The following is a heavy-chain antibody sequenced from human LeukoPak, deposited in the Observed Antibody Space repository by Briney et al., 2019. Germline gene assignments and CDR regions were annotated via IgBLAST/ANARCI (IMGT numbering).Heavy chain of an antibody. V-gene: IGHV3-23*01. CDR3: AKSRSGSANWALQIFDN. CDR2: ISGSGGST. Sequence: GGSLRLSCAASGFTFSSYAMSWVRQAPGKGLEWVSAISGSGGSTYYADSVKGRFTISRDNSNNSLFVQMSSLRAEDTAVYFCAKSRSGSANWALQIFDNWGQGTLVTVSS. D-gene: IGHD1-1*01. J-gene: IGHJ4*02. CDR1: GFTFSSYA.